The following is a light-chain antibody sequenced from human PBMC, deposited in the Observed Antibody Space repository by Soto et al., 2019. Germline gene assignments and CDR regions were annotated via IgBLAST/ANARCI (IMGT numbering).Light chain of an antibody. CDR1: SSDVGSYNL. Sequence: QSALTQPASVSGSPGQSTTISCTGTSSDVGSYNLVSWYQQHPGKAPKLMIYEGSKRPSGVSNRFSGFKSGNTASLTISGLQAEDEADYYCCSYAVTPVFGTGTKVTVL. CDR3: CSYAVTPV. CDR2: EGS. V-gene: IGLV2-23*01. J-gene: IGLJ1*01.